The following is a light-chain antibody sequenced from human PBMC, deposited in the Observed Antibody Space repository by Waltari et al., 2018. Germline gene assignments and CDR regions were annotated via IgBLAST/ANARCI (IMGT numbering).Light chain of an antibody. Sequence: QPVVTQEPSLSVSPGGTVTLPCSLSSGSLSTTSYATWYQQTPGQAPRTLVYKANARSSGVPDRFSGSILGNTAALTITGAQADDESDYYCALYMGSGIWVFGGGTRLTVL. J-gene: IGLJ3*02. CDR2: KAN. CDR3: ALYMGSGIWV. V-gene: IGLV8-61*01. CDR1: SGSLSTTSY.